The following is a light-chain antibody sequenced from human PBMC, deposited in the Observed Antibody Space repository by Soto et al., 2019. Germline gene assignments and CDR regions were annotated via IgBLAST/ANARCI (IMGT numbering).Light chain of an antibody. CDR3: QQYIRWPLT. Sequence: EIVMRQSPATLSVSPGESATLXXRASQSVSSNLAWYQQKPGQAPSVXIYGASTRATGTPARFSGSGAGTEFTLTISSLQSEDFAVYYCQQYIRWPLTFGGGTKVDIK. CDR2: GAS. CDR1: QSVSSN. V-gene: IGKV3-15*01. J-gene: IGKJ4*01.